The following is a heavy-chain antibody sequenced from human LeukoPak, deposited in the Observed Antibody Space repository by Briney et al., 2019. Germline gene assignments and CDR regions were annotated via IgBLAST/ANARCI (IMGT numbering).Heavy chain of an antibody. CDR1: GGSISSYY. J-gene: IGHJ4*02. V-gene: IGHV4-4*07. CDR2: IYTSGST. Sequence: SETLSLTCTVSGGSISSYYWSWIRQPGGKGLEWIGRIYTSGSTNYNPSLKSRVTMSVDTSKNQFSLKLSSVTAADTAVYYCAREGSGSYSPNFDYWGQGTLVTVSS. CDR3: AREGSGSYSPNFDY. D-gene: IGHD3-10*01.